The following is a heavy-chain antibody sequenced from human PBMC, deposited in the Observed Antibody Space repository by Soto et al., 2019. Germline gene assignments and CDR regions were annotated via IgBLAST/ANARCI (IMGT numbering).Heavy chain of an antibody. J-gene: IGHJ4*02. CDR1: GGSISSYY. D-gene: IGHD3-16*01. CDR2: IYYRGST. CDR3: ARRWGDYFDY. V-gene: IGHV4-59*08. Sequence: SETLSLTCTVSGGSISSYYWSWIRQPPGKGLEWIGYIYYRGSTNYNPSLKSRVTISVDTSKNQFSLKLSQKLSSVTAADTAVYYCARRWGDYFDYWGQGTLVTVS.